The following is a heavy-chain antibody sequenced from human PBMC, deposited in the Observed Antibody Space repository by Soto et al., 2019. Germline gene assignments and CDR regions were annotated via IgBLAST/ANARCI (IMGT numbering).Heavy chain of an antibody. CDR1: GYSFTSYW. V-gene: IGHV5-10-1*01. D-gene: IGHD1-7*01. Sequence: GESLKISCKGSGYSFTSYWISWVRQMPGKGLEWMGRIDPSDSYTNYSPSFQGHVTISADKSISTAYLQWSSLKASDTAMYYCAIFKTGTTFATKKKGAFDIWGQGTMVTVSS. J-gene: IGHJ3*02. CDR2: IDPSDSYT. CDR3: AIFKTGTTFATKKKGAFDI.